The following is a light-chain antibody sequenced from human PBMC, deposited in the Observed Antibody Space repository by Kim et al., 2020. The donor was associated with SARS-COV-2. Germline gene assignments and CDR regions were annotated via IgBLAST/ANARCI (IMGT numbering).Light chain of an antibody. V-gene: IGKV3-15*01. J-gene: IGKJ1*01. CDR2: GAS. Sequence: EIVMTQSPATLSVSPGERATLSCGASQNINSNLVWYQQKPGQAPRLVIYGASTRATGIPARFSGGGSGTEFTLTISSLQSEDFAVYYCQQYNNWPRTFGQGTKVDIK. CDR3: QQYNNWPRT. CDR1: QNINSN.